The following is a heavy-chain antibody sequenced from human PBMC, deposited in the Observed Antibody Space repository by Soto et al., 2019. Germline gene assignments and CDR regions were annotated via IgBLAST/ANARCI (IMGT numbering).Heavy chain of an antibody. J-gene: IGHJ5*02. D-gene: IGHD3-10*01. V-gene: IGHV1-69*01. CDR2: IVPLFGTP. CDR3: ARIAMVRGVISGLFDP. CDR1: GGAFSNYG. Sequence: QVQLVQSGAEVKKPGSSVKVSCKASGGAFSNYGINWVRQAPGQGLEWMGGIVPLFGTPEYAQKFQGRVTITTDESTSTAYMELSSLRSEDTALYFCARIAMVRGVISGLFDPWGQGTLVTVSS.